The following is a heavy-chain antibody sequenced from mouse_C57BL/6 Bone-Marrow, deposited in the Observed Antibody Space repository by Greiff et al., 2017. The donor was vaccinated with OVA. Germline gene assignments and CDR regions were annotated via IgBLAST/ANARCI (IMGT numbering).Heavy chain of an antibody. CDR3: ARGNLLFAY. J-gene: IGHJ3*01. Sequence: QVQLKQPGAELVRPGSSVKLSCKASGYTFTSYWMDWVKQRPGQGLEWIGNIYPSDSETHYNQKFKDKATLTVDKSSSTAYMQLSSLTSEDSAVYYCARGNLLFAYWGQGTLVTVSA. V-gene: IGHV1-61*01. CDR2: IYPSDSET. CDR1: GYTFTSYW.